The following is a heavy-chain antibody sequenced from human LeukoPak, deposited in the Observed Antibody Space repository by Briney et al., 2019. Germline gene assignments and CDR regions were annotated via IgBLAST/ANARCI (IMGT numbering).Heavy chain of an antibody. V-gene: IGHV4-30-4*08. J-gene: IGHJ6*03. CDR1: GGSISSGDYY. CDR3: ARDLSISGGDYYYYYYMDV. Sequence: PSETLSLTCTVSGGSISSGDYYWSWIRQPPGKGLEWIGYIYYSGSTYYSPSLKSRVTISVDTSKNQFSLKLSSVTAADTAVYYCARDLSISGGDYYYYYYMDVWGKGTTVTVSS. D-gene: IGHD3-16*01. CDR2: IYYSGST.